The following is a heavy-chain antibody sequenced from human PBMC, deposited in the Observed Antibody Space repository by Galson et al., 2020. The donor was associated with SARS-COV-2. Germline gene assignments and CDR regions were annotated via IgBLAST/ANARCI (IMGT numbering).Heavy chain of an antibody. D-gene: IGHD3-9*01. J-gene: IGHJ6*02. V-gene: IGHV1-2*02. CDR1: GYTFTDYY. CDR3: ARLRYYDVLTGYIVDV. Sequence: ASVKVSCKASGYTFTDYYIHWVRQAPGQGLEWMGWNNPKSGGTNYAQKFEARVTMTRDTSITTAYMELGRLRADDTAVYYCARLRYYDVLTGYIVDVWGQGTMVTVSS. CDR2: NNPKSGGT.